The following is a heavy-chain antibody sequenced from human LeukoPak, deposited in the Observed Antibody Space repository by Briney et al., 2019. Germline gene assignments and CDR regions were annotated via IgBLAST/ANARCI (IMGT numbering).Heavy chain of an antibody. CDR2: IIPIFGTA. J-gene: IGHJ6*03. D-gene: IGHD3-10*01. CDR1: GGTFSSYA. V-gene: IGHV1-69*05. Sequence: GSSVKVSCKASGGTFSSYAISWVRQAPGQGLEWMGGIIPIFGTANCAQKFQCRVTITTDESTSTAYMELSSLRSEDTAVYYCASSSDVVRGVIITSYYYYNYMDVWGKGTTVTVSS. CDR3: ASSSDVVRGVIITSYYYYNYMDV.